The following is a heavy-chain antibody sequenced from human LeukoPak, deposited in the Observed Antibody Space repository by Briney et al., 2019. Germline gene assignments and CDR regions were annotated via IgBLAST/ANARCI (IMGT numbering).Heavy chain of an antibody. D-gene: IGHD3-22*01. CDR2: IYPDDSDT. CDR1: GYTFSTYW. J-gene: IGHJ4*02. Sequence: PGESLKISCKGSGYTFSTYWIGWVRQTPGKGLEWMGLIYPDDSDTKYSPSFRGQVTISVDRSIRTAYLRWSSLRASDTAMYYCVRRDSSGWYHFDYWGQGTRVTVSS. CDR3: VRRDSSGWYHFDY. V-gene: IGHV5-51*01.